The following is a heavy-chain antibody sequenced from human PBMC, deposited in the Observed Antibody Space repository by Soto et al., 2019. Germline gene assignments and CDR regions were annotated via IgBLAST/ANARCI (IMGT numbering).Heavy chain of an antibody. CDR3: ATVFDV. V-gene: IGHV3-74*01. CDR1: GFTFSSYA. Sequence: PGGSLRLSCAASGFTFSSYAMSWVRQAPGKGQECGSRIGNGGGGGRYVDPGEGRFTIYTDNAENTVYLQMNGLRVEDTAVYYCATVFDVWGQGTLVTVSS. CDR2: IGNGGGGG. D-gene: IGHD4-17*01. J-gene: IGHJ4*02.